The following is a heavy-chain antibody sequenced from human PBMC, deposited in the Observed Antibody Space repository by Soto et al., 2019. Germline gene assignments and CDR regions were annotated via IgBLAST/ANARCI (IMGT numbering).Heavy chain of an antibody. CDR1: GFTFSSYW. D-gene: IGHD2-21*02. CDR2: INSDGSST. J-gene: IGHJ4*02. CDR3: ARVGCGGDCSILDY. Sequence: VQLVESGGGLVQPGGSLRLSCAASGFTFSSYWMHWVRQAPGKGLVWVSRINSDGSSTSYADSVKGRFTISRDNAKNTRYLQMNSLRVEDKAVYYCARVGCGGDCSILDYWGQGTLVTVSS. V-gene: IGHV3-74*01.